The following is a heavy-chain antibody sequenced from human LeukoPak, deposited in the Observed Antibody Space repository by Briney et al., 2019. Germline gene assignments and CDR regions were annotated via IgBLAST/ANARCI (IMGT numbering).Heavy chain of an antibody. J-gene: IGHJ3*01. Sequence: PGGSLRLSCAASGFAFSNYAMGWVRQAPGKGLEWVSGISGSGGSTDYADSVKGRFTISRDNSKNTLFLQMSSLRADDTAVYYCAKDRDRVPILPDDFDFWGQGTKVTVSS. CDR3: AKDRDRVPILPDDFDF. CDR2: ISGSGGST. CDR1: GFAFSNYA. D-gene: IGHD2-15*01. V-gene: IGHV3-23*01.